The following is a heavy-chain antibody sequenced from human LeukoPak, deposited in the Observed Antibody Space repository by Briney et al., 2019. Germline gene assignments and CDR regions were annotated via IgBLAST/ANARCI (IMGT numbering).Heavy chain of an antibody. CDR3: ARDLSSSTSCYTY. J-gene: IGHJ4*02. V-gene: IGHV3-21*01. Sequence: GGSLRLSCAASGFTFSSYSKNWVRQAPGKGLEWVSSISSSGSYIYYADSVKGRFTISRDNAKNSLYLQMNSLRADDTAMYYCARDLSSSTSCYTYWGQGTLVTVSS. D-gene: IGHD2-2*02. CDR2: ISSSGSYI. CDR1: GFTFSSYS.